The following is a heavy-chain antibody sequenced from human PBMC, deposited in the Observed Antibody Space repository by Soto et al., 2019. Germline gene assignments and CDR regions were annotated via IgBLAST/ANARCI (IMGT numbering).Heavy chain of an antibody. Sequence: GGSLSLSCAASGFNFNNYVMHWVRQATGKGLEWVSTIGTAGDTYYPGSVKGRFTISRENVKNSLYLQMNSLRAGDTAVYYCARAQTKWQLWDVIDIWGQGTMVTVSS. J-gene: IGHJ3*02. CDR1: GFNFNNYV. CDR3: ARAQTKWQLWDVIDI. V-gene: IGHV3-13*04. D-gene: IGHD5-18*01. CDR2: IGTAGDT.